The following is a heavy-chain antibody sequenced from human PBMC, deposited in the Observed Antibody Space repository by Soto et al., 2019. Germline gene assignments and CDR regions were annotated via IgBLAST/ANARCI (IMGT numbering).Heavy chain of an antibody. V-gene: IGHV4-59*12. J-gene: IGHJ6*02. CDR3: ASRRWLKLGEYYYYGMDV. Sequence: PSETLSLTCTVSGGSISSYYWSWIRQPPGKGLEWIGYIYYSGSTNYNPSLKSRVTISVDTSKNQFSLKLSSVTAADTAVYYCASRRWLKLGEYYYYGMDVWGQGTTVTVSS. CDR1: GGSISSYY. CDR2: IYYSGST. D-gene: IGHD3-16*01.